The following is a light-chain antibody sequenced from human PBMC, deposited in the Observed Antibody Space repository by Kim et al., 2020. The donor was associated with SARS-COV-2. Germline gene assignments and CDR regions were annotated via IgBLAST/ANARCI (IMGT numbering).Light chain of an antibody. CDR1: QNIRNNY. CDR3: QQYGNSLYT. J-gene: IGKJ2*01. Sequence: LSPGERANLSCKASQNIRNNYLAWYQQKPGQAPRLLIFGAFNRASGIPERFSGSGSGTEFTLSISRLEPEDFAVYYCQQYGNSLYTFGPGTKLEI. V-gene: IGKV3-20*01. CDR2: GAF.